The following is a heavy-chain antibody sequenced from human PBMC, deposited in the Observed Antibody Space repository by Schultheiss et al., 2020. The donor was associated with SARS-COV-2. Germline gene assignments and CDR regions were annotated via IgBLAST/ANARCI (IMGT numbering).Heavy chain of an antibody. CDR1: GGSISSSNW. CDR2: INHSGST. CDR3: ARGGQWLVVWFDP. V-gene: IGHV4-4*02. D-gene: IGHD6-19*01. J-gene: IGHJ5*02. Sequence: SETLSLTCAVSGGSISSSNWWSWVRQPPGKGLEWIGEINHSGSTYYNPSLKSRVTISVDTSKNQFSLKLSSVTAADTAVYYCARGGQWLVVWFDPWGQGTLVTVSS.